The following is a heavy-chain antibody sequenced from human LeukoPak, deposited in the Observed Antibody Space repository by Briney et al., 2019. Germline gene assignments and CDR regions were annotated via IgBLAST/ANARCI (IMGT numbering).Heavy chain of an antibody. J-gene: IGHJ6*03. Sequence: PSETLSLTCAVYGGSFSGYYWSWIRQPPGKGLEWIGEINHSGSTNYNPSLKSRVTISVDTSKNQFSLKLSSVTAADTAVYYCGRRAPRFGRYMDVWGKGTTVTVSS. V-gene: IGHV4-34*01. CDR1: GGSFSGYY. D-gene: IGHD3-10*02. CDR3: GRRAPRFGRYMDV. CDR2: INHSGST.